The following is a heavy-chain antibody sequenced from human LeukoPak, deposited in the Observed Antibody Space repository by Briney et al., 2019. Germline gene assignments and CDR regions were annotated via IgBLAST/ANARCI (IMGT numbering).Heavy chain of an antibody. CDR2: MNPNSGNT. D-gene: IGHD3-3*01. J-gene: IGHJ3*02. CDR3: ARDDRPYRFLEWTDAFDI. Sequence: GASVKVSCKASGYTFTSYDINWVRQATGQGLEWMGWMNPNSGNTGYAQKFQGRVTMTRDMSTSTVYMELSSLRSEDTAVYYCARDDRPYRFLEWTDAFDIWGQGTMVTVSS. V-gene: IGHV1-8*02. CDR1: GYTFTSYD.